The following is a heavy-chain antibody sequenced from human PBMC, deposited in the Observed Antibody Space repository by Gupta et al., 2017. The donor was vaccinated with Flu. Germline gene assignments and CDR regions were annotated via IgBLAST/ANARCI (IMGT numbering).Heavy chain of an antibody. V-gene: IGHV3-48*01. Sequence: SYGMHWVRQVPGKGLEWISYINPGSDTIYYADSVQGRFTISRDNAKNSLFLHMSSLGAEDTAVYYCLRDPFLDPWGQGTLVTVSS. J-gene: IGHJ5*02. CDR3: LRDPFLDP. CDR2: INPGSDTI. CDR1: SYG.